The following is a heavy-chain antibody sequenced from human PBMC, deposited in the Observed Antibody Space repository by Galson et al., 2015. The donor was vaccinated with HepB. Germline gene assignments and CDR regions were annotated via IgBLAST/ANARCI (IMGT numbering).Heavy chain of an antibody. CDR3: ARAPMRGYYDGSGYYSIDY. CDR1: GYTFTSYD. D-gene: IGHD3-22*01. Sequence: SVKVSCKASGYTFTSYDINWVRPATGQGLEWMGWMNPNSANTGYAQKFQGRVTMTRNTAISTAYMELSSLTSEDTAVYYCARAPMRGYYDGSGYYSIDYWGQGTLVTVSS. CDR2: MNPNSANT. V-gene: IGHV1-8*01. J-gene: IGHJ4*02.